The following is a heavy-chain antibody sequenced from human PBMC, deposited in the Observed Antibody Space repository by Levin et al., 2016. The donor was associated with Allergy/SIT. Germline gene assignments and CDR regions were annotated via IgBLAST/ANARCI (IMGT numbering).Heavy chain of an antibody. V-gene: IGHV4-31*02. CDR3: ATAKSIAGWYEVVFDY. J-gene: IGHJ4*02. CDR2: VYYTGST. D-gene: IGHD6-19*01. Sequence: WIRQPPGKGPEWIGHVYYTGSTYYNPSLESRVAISVDTSKNQLSLKLNSVTAADTAVYYCATAKSIAGWYEVVFDYWGQGTLVTVSS.